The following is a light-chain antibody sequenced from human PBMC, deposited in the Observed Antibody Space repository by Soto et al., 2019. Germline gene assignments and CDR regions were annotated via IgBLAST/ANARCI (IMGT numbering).Light chain of an antibody. J-gene: IGKJ1*01. CDR3: QQYDSSPWT. V-gene: IGKV3-20*01. Sequence: EIVLTQSPGTLSLSPGERGTLSCRASQSISSSYLAWYQQRSGHAPRLLIYGASNRATGIPDRFSGSGSGTDFTLTISRLEPEDFALYFCQQYDSSPWTFGQGTKVEIK. CDR2: GAS. CDR1: QSISSSY.